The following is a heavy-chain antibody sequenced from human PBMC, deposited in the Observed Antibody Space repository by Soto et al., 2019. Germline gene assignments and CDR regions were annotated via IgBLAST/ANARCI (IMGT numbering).Heavy chain of an antibody. D-gene: IGHD6-6*01. J-gene: IGHJ4*01. CDR3: STDSYFTLKLVRFDY. Sequence: GGSLSLSCAASGFNFCSYAMSWVRQAPGKGLEWVSAISGSGGSTYYADSVRGRFAISRDDSESMVYLQMDSLKTEDTAVYYCSTDSYFTLKLVRFDYWGLGTLVTVSS. CDR2: ISGSGGST. CDR1: GFNFCSYA. V-gene: IGHV3-23*01.